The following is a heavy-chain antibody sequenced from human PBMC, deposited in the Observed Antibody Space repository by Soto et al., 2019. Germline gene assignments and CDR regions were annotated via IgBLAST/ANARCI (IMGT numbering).Heavy chain of an antibody. Sequence: EVQLVESGGGSVQPGGSLRLSCVASGFTLINSWMHWVRQPPGKGLVWVSRIKSDGSITTYADSVKGRFTISRDNAKNTLYLQMNSLSVEDTAIYFCVFCISVGCPGPWGQGTLVTFSS. D-gene: IGHD2-2*01. V-gene: IGHV3-74*03. J-gene: IGHJ5*02. CDR3: VFCISVGCPGP. CDR1: GFTLINSW. CDR2: IKSDGSIT.